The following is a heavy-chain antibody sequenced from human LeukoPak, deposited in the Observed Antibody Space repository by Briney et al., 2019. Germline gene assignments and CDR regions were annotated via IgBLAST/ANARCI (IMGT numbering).Heavy chain of an antibody. Sequence: GGSLKLSCAASGFAFSGSAMHWVRQASGKGLEWLGRIRSKADSYTTAYAASVKGRFIVSRDDSKNTAYLQMNSLKTEDTAVYYCRAAADLNDYWGQGTLVTVSS. J-gene: IGHJ4*02. CDR1: GFAFSGSA. CDR2: IRSKADSYTT. CDR3: RAAADLNDY. D-gene: IGHD6-13*01. V-gene: IGHV3-73*01.